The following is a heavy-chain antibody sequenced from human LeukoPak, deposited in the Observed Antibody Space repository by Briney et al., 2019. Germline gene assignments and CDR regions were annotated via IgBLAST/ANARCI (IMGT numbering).Heavy chain of an antibody. CDR1: GFTFSNYG. J-gene: IGHJ4*02. D-gene: IGHD4-23*01. CDR2: VGTAGDT. V-gene: IGHV3-13*01. CDR3: ARDPSPVVTLYYFDY. Sequence: GGSLRLSCAASGFTFSNYGMHWVRQATGKGLEWVSSVGTAGDTDYPGSVKGRFTISRDNSKNTLYLQMNSLRAEDTAVYYCARDPSPVVTLYYFDYWGQGTLVTVSS.